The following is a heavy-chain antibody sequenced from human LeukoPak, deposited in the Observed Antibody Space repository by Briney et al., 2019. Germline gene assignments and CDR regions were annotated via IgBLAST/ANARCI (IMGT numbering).Heavy chain of an antibody. D-gene: IGHD1-1*01. V-gene: IGHV3-30*04. J-gene: IGHJ6*02. CDR3: ARRGTGHGMDV. Sequence: GGSLRLSCAASGFTFSSYAMHWVRQAPGKGLEWVAVISYDGSNKYYADSVKGRFTISRDNSKNTLYLQMNSLRAEDTAVYYCARRGTGHGMDVWGQGTTVIVSS. CDR1: GFTFSSYA. CDR2: ISYDGSNK.